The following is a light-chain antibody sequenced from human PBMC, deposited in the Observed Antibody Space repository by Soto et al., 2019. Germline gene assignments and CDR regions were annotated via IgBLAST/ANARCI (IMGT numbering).Light chain of an antibody. CDR3: SSYTSSSTLV. CDR2: EVS. J-gene: IGLJ2*01. CDR1: SSDVGSYNL. V-gene: IGLV2-14*02. Sequence: QSALTQPASVSGSPGQSITISCTGTSSDVGSYNLVSWYQQHPGKAPKLMISEVSNRPSGVSSRFSGSKSGNTASLTISGLQAEDEADYYCSSYTSSSTLVFGGGTKVTVL.